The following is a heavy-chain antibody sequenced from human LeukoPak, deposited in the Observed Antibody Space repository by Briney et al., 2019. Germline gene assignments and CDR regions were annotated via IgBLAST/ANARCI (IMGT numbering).Heavy chain of an antibody. CDR3: ARGEYSRFTKRFDP. Sequence: PGGSQRLSCAASGFTFSSYSMNWVRQAPGKGLEWVSSISSSSSYIYYADSVKGRFTISRDNAKNSLYLQMNSLRAEDTAVYYCARGEYSRFTKRFDPWGQGTLVTVSS. D-gene: IGHD6-6*01. V-gene: IGHV3-21*01. CDR1: GFTFSSYS. CDR2: ISSSSSYI. J-gene: IGHJ5*02.